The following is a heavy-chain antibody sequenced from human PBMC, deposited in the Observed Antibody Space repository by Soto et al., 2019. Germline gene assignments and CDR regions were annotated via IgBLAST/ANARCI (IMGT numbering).Heavy chain of an antibody. D-gene: IGHD6-19*01. CDR2: INAYNGNT. CDR1: GYTFTSYG. Sequence: QVQLVQSGAEVKKPGASVKVSCKASGYTFTSYGISWVRQAPGQGLEWMGWINAYNGNTNYAQKLQGRVTMTTDTSTSTADMELRSLRSDARAVFYCARAPVAGTYVEYWGQGTLVTVSS. J-gene: IGHJ4*02. V-gene: IGHV1-18*01. CDR3: ARAPVAGTYVEY.